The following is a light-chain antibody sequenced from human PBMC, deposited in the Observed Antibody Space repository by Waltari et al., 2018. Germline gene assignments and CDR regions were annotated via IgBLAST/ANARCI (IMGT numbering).Light chain of an antibody. Sequence: EIVLTQSPGTLSLSPGERATLSCRASHSINEYLAWYQQKPAQAPRLLIYNASKRATGNPARFSGSVSVTDFTLTISSLEPEDSAVDYCQQRSNWPPITFGQGTRLEIK. V-gene: IGKV3-11*01. CDR2: NAS. CDR3: QQRSNWPPIT. CDR1: HSINEY. J-gene: IGKJ5*01.